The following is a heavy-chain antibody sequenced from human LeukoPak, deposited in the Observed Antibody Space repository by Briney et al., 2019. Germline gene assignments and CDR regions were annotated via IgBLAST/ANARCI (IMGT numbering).Heavy chain of an antibody. CDR1: GGSFSGYY. CDR2: INHSGST. Sequence: SETLSLTCAVYGGSFSGYYWSWIRQPPGKGLEWIGEINHSGSTNYNPSLKSRVTISVDTSKNQFSLKLSSVTAADTGVYYCASGHKGDYDLSYWGQGTLVSVSS. D-gene: IGHD4-17*01. CDR3: ASGHKGDYDLSY. J-gene: IGHJ4*02. V-gene: IGHV4-34*01.